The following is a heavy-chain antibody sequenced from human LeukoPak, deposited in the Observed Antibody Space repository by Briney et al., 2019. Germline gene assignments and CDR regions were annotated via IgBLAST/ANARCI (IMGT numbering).Heavy chain of an antibody. J-gene: IGHJ6*02. CDR2: INHSGST. Sequence: SETLSLTCAVYGGSFSGYYWSWLRQPPGKGLEWIGEINHSGSTNYNPSLKSRVTISVDTSKNQFSLKLSSVTAADTAVYYCAREEAYYDILAAYGMDVWGQGTTVTVSS. V-gene: IGHV4-34*01. CDR1: GGSFSGYY. D-gene: IGHD3-9*01. CDR3: AREEAYYDILAAYGMDV.